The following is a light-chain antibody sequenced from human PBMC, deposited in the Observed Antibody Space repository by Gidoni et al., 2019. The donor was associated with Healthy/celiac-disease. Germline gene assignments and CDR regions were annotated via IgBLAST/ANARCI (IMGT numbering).Light chain of an antibody. V-gene: IGKV3-15*01. J-gene: IGKJ1*01. CDR2: GAS. CDR3: QKYNNWPWT. CDR1: QSVSSN. Sequence: EIVMTQPPATLSVSPGERATLSCRASQSVSSNLAWYQQKPGQAPRLRIYGASTRATGIPARFSGRGSGTEVTLTISSRQSEDFAVYYCQKYNNWPWTFGQGTKVEIK.